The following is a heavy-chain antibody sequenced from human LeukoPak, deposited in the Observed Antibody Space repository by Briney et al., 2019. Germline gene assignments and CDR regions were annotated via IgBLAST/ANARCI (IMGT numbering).Heavy chain of an antibody. CDR2: IYSGGST. D-gene: IGHD3-22*01. CDR3: ARDLNYYDSSAIGPFDY. V-gene: IGHV3-66*01. J-gene: IGHJ4*02. Sequence: GGSLRLSCAASGFIVSSNYMSWVRRAPGKGLEWVSVIYSGGSTYYSDSVRGRFTISRDNSKNTLYLHMKSLRAEDTAVYYCARDLNYYDSSAIGPFDYWGQGTLVTVSS. CDR1: GFIVSSNY.